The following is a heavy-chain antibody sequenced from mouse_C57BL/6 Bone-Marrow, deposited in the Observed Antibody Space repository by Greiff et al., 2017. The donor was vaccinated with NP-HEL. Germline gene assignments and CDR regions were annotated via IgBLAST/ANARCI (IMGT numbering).Heavy chain of an antibody. CDR1: GYTFTDYN. CDR3: ARCGLSAYDYYAMDY. J-gene: IGHJ4*01. V-gene: IGHV1-18*01. D-gene: IGHD6-5*01. Sequence: VQLQQSGPELVKPGASVKIPCKASGYTFTDYNMDWVKQSHGKSLEWIGDINPNNGGTIYNQKFKGKATLTVDKSSSTAYMELRSLTSEDTAVYHCARCGLSAYDYYAMDYWGQGTSVTVSS. CDR2: INPNNGGT.